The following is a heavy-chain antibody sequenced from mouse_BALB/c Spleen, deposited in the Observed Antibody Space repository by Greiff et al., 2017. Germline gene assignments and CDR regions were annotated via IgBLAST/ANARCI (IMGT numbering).Heavy chain of an antibody. CDR3: ARVPSLYYYGSSLDY. Sequence: EVQLQQSGPGLVKPSQSLSLTCSVTGYSITSGYYWNWIRQFPGNKLEWMGYISYDGSNNYNPSLKNRISITRDTSKNQFFLKLNSVTTEDTATYYCARVPSLYYYGSSLDYWGQGTTLTVSS. CDR1: GYSITSGYY. J-gene: IGHJ2*01. D-gene: IGHD1-1*01. V-gene: IGHV3-6*02. CDR2: ISYDGSN.